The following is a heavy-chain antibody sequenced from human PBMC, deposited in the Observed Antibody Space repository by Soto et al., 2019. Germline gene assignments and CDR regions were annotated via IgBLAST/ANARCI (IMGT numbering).Heavy chain of an antibody. V-gene: IGHV3-33*06. CDR3: AKDQVTPPSAVLGGWLDR. CDR2: IWYDGSDQ. J-gene: IGHJ5*02. Sequence: QVQLVESGGDVVQPGRSLRLSCAASGFAFASYGMHWVRQAPGKGLEWVAIIWYDGSDQRYADSVKGRFTISRDNSANTLYLQMNSMRAEDTAVYYCAKDQVTPPSAVLGGWLDRWGKGTLVIVSP. CDR1: GFAFASYG. D-gene: IGHD2-21*02.